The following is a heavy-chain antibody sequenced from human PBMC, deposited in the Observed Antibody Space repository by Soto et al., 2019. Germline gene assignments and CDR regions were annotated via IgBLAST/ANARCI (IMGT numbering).Heavy chain of an antibody. CDR3: ARVDQEYSSGWYFDY. D-gene: IGHD6-19*01. Sequence: LRLSCAASGFTLSNYNINWVRQAPGKGLEWVSSISSGSTYIYYADSVKGRFTISRDNAKNSVYLQMSSLRAEDTAVYYCARVDQEYSSGWYFDYWGHGTLVTVSS. CDR1: GFTLSNYN. V-gene: IGHV3-21*01. CDR2: ISSGSTYI. J-gene: IGHJ4*01.